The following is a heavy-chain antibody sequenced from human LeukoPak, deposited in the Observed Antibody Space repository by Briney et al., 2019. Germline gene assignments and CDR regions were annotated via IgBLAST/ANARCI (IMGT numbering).Heavy chain of an antibody. CDR1: GFTFSDYY. V-gene: IGHV3-33*08. CDR2: IWYDGSNK. J-gene: IGHJ4*02. D-gene: IGHD1-26*01. CDR3: ARDYARVGAAFDY. Sequence: GGSLRLSCTASGFTFSDYYMSWIRQAPGKGLEWVAVIWYDGSNKYYADSVKGRFTISRDNSKNTLYLQMNSLRAEDTAVYYCARDYARVGAAFDYWGQGTLVTVSS.